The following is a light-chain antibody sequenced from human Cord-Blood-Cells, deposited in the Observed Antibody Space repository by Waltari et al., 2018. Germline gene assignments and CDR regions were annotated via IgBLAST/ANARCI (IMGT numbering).Light chain of an antibody. V-gene: IGKV3-15*01. CDR3: QQYNIWAMYT. CDR2: GAS. Sequence: ELLLPQSPATLSVSPGETATLACSASQSVSSNLAWYQQKPGQVPRLLIDGASTRATGIPPKFSGSGFGTEFTVNISSLQAEDVAVYYCQQYNIWAMYTFGQGTKLEIK. J-gene: IGKJ2*01. CDR1: QSVSSN.